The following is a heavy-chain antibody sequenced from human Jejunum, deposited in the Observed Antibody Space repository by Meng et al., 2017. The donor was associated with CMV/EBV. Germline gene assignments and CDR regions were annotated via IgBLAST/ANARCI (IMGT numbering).Heavy chain of an antibody. D-gene: IGHD1-7*01. Sequence: VSGGSLSSDYWSYIRQHPGKGLEWSADIYYSGSTNYNPALRSRVIISVDTAKNQFYLKLSSVTAADTAVYYCARIGTTSRFGSFDIWGQGTMVTVSS. CDR3: ARIGTTSRFGSFDI. V-gene: IGHV4-59*01. J-gene: IGHJ3*02. CDR1: GGSLSSDY. CDR2: IYYSGST.